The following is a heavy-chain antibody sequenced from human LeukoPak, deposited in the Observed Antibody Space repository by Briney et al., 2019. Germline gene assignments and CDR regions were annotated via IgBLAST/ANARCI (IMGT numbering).Heavy chain of an antibody. CDR1: GGSISSSSYY. Sequence: SETLSLTCTVSGGSISSSSYYWSWIRQPPGKGLEWIGYIYYSGSTNYNPSLKSRVTISVDTSKNQFSLKLSSVTAADTAVYYCARGNSSGWSYYYYYGMDVWGQGTTVTVSS. D-gene: IGHD6-19*01. CDR3: ARGNSSGWSYYYYYGMDV. V-gene: IGHV4-61*01. J-gene: IGHJ6*02. CDR2: IYYSGST.